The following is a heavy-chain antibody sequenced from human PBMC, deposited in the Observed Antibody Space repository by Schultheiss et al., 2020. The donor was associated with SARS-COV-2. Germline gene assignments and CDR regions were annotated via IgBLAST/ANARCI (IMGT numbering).Heavy chain of an antibody. Sequence: GESLKISCAASGFTFSSYAMHWVRQAPGKGLEWVAAISFDGSNKYYADSVKGRFTISRDNSKNTLYLQMNSLRAEDMAVYYCARDNPSGYLYYYMDVWGKGTTVTVSS. CDR3: ARDNPSGYLYYYMDV. CDR1: GFTFSSYA. J-gene: IGHJ6*03. D-gene: IGHD3-22*01. CDR2: ISFDGSNK. V-gene: IGHV3-30*01.